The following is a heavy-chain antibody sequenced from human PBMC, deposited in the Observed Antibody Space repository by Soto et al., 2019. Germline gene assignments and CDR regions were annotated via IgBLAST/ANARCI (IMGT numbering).Heavy chain of an antibody. Sequence: GASMKVSCKAPGYTFITYGVSWVRQAPGQGLDWLGWISTYNGNTRYAERLQGRVTMTTDTTTNTAYMELRNLRSDDTAVYYCARGPTDYYDNSANYFLDYWGQGTLVTVSS. CDR3: ARGPTDYYDNSANYFLDY. D-gene: IGHD3-22*01. V-gene: IGHV1-18*01. CDR1: GYTFITYG. CDR2: ISTYNGNT. J-gene: IGHJ4*02.